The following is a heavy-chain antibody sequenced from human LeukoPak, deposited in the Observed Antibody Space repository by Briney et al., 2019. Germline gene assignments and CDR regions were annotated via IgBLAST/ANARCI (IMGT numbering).Heavy chain of an antibody. Sequence: GGSLRLSCAASGFTFISSAMSWVRQAPGKGLEWVSTISGFGENTYYADSVKGRFTISRDNFKSALFLQMNSLRAEDTAVYYCARALPSPLYSGSYADAFDIWGQGTMVTVSS. CDR2: ISGFGENT. CDR3: ARALPSPLYSGSYADAFDI. D-gene: IGHD1-26*01. J-gene: IGHJ3*02. V-gene: IGHV3-23*01. CDR1: GFTFISSA.